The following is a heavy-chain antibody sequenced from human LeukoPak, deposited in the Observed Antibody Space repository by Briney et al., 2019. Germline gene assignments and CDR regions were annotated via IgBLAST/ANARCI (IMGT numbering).Heavy chain of an antibody. CDR3: VKDQYSGSGSYPDAFDF. V-gene: IGHV3-23*01. Sequence: GGSLRLSCAASGFTFSSYAMSWVRQAPGMGLQWVSVISGGGSAYYADSVKGRFTVSRDNSRNAVYLQMNSLRVEDTAVYYCVKDQYSGSGSYPDAFDFWGQGTVVTVSS. J-gene: IGHJ3*01. CDR1: GFTFSSYA. CDR2: ISGGGSA. D-gene: IGHD3-10*01.